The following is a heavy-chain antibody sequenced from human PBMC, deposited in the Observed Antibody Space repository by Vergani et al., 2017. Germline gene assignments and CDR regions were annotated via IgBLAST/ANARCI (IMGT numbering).Heavy chain of an antibody. V-gene: IGHV1-69*13. CDR1: GGTFSSYA. D-gene: IGHD5-12*01. J-gene: IGHJ6*03. Sequence: QVQLVQSGAEVKKPGSSVKVSCKASGGTFSSYAISWVRQAPGQGLEWMGRIIPIFGTANYAQKFQGRVTITADESTSTAYMELSSLRSEDTAVYYCARVAIVATEGYYYYYMDVWGKGTTVTVSS. CDR2: IIPIFGTA. CDR3: ARVAIVATEGYYYYYMDV.